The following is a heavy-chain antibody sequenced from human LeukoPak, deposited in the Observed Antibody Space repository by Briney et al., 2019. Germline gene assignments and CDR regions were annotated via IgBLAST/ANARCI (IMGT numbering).Heavy chain of an antibody. V-gene: IGHV1-18*01. CDR3: ARVDYYYDNSGQYYFDY. CDR2: ITTYNGNT. CDR1: GYTFTKYG. Sequence: ASVKVSCKTSGYTFTKYGISWVRQAPGQGLEWMGWITTYNGNTDYAQKVQGRLTMTADTSTSTAYMELRSRRSDDTAVYSCARVDYYYDNSGQYYFDYWGQGTLVTDSS. D-gene: IGHD3-22*01. J-gene: IGHJ4*02.